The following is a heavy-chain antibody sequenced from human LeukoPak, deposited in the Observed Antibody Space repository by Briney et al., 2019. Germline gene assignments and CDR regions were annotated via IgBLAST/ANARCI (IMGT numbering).Heavy chain of an antibody. CDR1: GASISSGNYY. D-gene: IGHD3-22*01. V-gene: IGHV4-30-4*01. CDR3: ATHSSSYSYFDY. Sequence: SETLSLTCSVSGASISSGNYYWNWIRQPPGKGLEWIGYNYYSGSTYYNPSLKSRITMSVDTSKNQFSLKLSSVTAADTAVYYCATHSSSYSYFDYWGQGTLVTVSS. J-gene: IGHJ4*02. CDR2: NYYSGST.